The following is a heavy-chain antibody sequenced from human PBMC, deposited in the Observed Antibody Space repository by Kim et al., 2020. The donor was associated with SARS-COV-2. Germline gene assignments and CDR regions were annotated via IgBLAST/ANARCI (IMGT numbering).Heavy chain of an antibody. CDR3: ARVDSSSRYGLDY. V-gene: IGHV3-53*01. Sequence: GGSLRLSCAASGFTVSSNYMSWVRQAPGKGLEWVSVIYSGGSTYYADSVKGRFTISRDNSKNTLYLQMNSLRAEDTAVYYCARVDSSSRYGLDYWGQGTLVTVSS. D-gene: IGHD6-13*01. CDR1: GFTVSSNY. J-gene: IGHJ4*02. CDR2: IYSGGST.